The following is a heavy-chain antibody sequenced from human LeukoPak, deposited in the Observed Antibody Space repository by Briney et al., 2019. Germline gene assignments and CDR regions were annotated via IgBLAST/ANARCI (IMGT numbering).Heavy chain of an antibody. Sequence: ASVKLSCKASGYTFTSYDINWVRHATGQGLEWKGGMNPNSGNTGYAQKFQGRVTMTRSTSISTAYMELSSLRSEDTAVYYCARTLRRSKVVLSGYWGQGTLVTVSS. D-gene: IGHD2/OR15-2a*01. J-gene: IGHJ4*02. CDR1: GYTFTSYD. V-gene: IGHV1-8*01. CDR3: ARTLRRSKVVLSGY. CDR2: MNPNSGNT.